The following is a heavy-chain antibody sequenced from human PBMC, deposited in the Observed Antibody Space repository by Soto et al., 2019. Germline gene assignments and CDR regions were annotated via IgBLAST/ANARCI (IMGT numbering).Heavy chain of an antibody. D-gene: IGHD5-18*01. CDR3: ARDSRRLQLGVIDF. CDR1: GVTLRDYG. Sequence: QVQLVESGGGVAQTGRSLRLSCSGSGVTLRDYGMHWVRQAPGKGLEWVADISYDAASEHYADSVQGRFSISRDHSNNTVSVHMTSLGPGDTAVYYCARDSRRLQLGVIDFWGQGTLVTVSS. CDR2: ISYDAASE. V-gene: IGHV3-30*03. J-gene: IGHJ4*02.